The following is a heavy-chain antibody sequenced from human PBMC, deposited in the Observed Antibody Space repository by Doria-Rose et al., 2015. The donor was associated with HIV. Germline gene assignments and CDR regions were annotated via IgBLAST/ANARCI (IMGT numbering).Heavy chain of an antibody. Sequence: EVQLVESGGGLLQPGRSLRLSCAASGFSFDEYALHWVREPPGKGLEWVAGINWNSANIRYADSVKGRFTISRDNAKNSLCLQMNRRRPEDMALYYCAKDGGGRQWLIRDFDLWGRGALVT. CDR3: AKDGGGRQWLIRDFDL. CDR1: GFSFDEYA. V-gene: IGHV3-9*03. D-gene: IGHD6-19*01. CDR2: INWNSANI. J-gene: IGHJ2*01.